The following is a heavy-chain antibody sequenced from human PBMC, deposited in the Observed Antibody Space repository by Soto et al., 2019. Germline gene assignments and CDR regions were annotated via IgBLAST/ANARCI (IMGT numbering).Heavy chain of an antibody. CDR1: GFSLSSTRMA. J-gene: IGHJ4*02. CDR3: AHIVVAGLGYYFDY. D-gene: IGHD6-19*01. V-gene: IGHV2-5*02. CDR2: IHWDDDK. Sequence: QITLKESGPTLVKPTQTLTLTCTFSGFSLSSTRMAVGWIRQPPGKALEWLALIHWDDDKRYSPFLKSRLTITKDTSKIQVVLTMSNMDPVDTARYYCAHIVVAGLGYYFDYWGQGTLVTVSS.